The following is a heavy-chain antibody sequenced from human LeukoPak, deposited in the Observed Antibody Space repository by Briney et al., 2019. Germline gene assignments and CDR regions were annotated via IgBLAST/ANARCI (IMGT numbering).Heavy chain of an antibody. D-gene: IGHD3-16*02. CDR3: ARDRYDYVWGSYRDY. CDR1: GFTFSDYY. V-gene: IGHV3-11*04. Sequence: PGGSLRLSCAASGFTFSDYYMSWIRQAPGKGLEWVSYISSSGSTIYYADSVEGRFTISRDNAKNSLYLQMNSLRAEDTAVYYCARDRYDYVWGSYRDYWGQGTLVTVSS. J-gene: IGHJ4*02. CDR2: ISSSGSTI.